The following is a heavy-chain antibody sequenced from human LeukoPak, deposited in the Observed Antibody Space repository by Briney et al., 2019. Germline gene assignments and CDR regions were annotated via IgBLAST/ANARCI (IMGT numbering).Heavy chain of an antibody. CDR3: AREGGYYDFWSGHDDYYYYYYMDV. CDR2: ISAYNGNT. Sequence: ASVKVSCKASGYTFTSYGISWVRQAPGQGLEWMRWISAYNGNTNYAQKLQGRVTMTTDTSTSTAYMELRSLRSDDTAVYYCAREGGYYDFWSGHDDYYYYYYMDVWGKGTTVTVSS. J-gene: IGHJ6*03. CDR1: GYTFTSYG. D-gene: IGHD3-3*01. V-gene: IGHV1-18*01.